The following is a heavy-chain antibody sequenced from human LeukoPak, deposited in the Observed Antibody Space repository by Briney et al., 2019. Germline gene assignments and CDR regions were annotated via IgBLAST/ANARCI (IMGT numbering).Heavy chain of an antibody. CDR2: IYYSGST. Sequence: EPSETLSLTCTVSGGSISSYYWSWIRQPPGKGLERIGYIYYSGSTNYNPSLKSRVTISVDTSKNQFSLKLSSVTAADTAVYYCARAGYSSRKGTYYYYYYMDVWGKGTTVTISS. CDR1: GGSISSYY. D-gene: IGHD6-13*01. CDR3: ARAGYSSRKGTYYYYYYMDV. V-gene: IGHV4-59*01. J-gene: IGHJ6*03.